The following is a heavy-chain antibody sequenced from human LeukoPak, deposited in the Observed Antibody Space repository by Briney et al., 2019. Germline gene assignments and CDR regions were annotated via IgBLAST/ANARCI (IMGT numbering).Heavy chain of an antibody. V-gene: IGHV3-48*03. D-gene: IGHD2-15*01. CDR1: GFTFSSYE. Sequence: PGGSLRLSCAASGFTFSSYEMNWVRQAPGKGLEWVSYISSGCSTIYYADSVKGRFTISRDNAKNSLYLQMNSLRAEDTAVYYCARDCGGGSCYGPYDAFDIWGQGTMVTVTS. J-gene: IGHJ3*02. CDR3: ARDCGGGSCYGPYDAFDI. CDR2: ISSGCSTI.